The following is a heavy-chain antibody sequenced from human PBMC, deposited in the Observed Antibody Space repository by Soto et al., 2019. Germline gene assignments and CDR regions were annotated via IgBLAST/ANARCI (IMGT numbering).Heavy chain of an antibody. V-gene: IGHV4-59*12. CDR1: GGSISSYY. CDR2: IYYSGST. J-gene: IGHJ6*02. Sequence: SETLSLTCTVSGGSISSYYWSWIRQPPGKGLEWIGYIYYSGSTNYNPSLKSRVTISVDTSKNQFSLKLSSVTAADTAVYYCARETQVLRFLEWLPQTMDVWGQGTTVTVSS. D-gene: IGHD3-3*01. CDR3: ARETQVLRFLEWLPQTMDV.